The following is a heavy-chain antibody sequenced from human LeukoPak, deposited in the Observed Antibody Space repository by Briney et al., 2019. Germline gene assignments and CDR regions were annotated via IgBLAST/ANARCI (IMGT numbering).Heavy chain of an antibody. D-gene: IGHD3-10*01. CDR3: ARLYMVPDY. CDR2: IDPSDSYT. J-gene: IGHJ4*02. Sequence: GESLKVSCKGSGYIFTSYWISWVRQMPGKGLEWMGRIDPSDSYTNYSPSFQGHVTISVDRSISTAYLQWSSLKASDTAMYYCARLYMVPDYWGQGTLVTVSS. CDR1: GYIFTSYW. V-gene: IGHV5-10-1*01.